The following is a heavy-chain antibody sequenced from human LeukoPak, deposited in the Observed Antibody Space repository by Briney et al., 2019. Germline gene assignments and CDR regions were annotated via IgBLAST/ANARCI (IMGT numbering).Heavy chain of an antibody. J-gene: IGHJ6*02. CDR1: GGTFSSYA. V-gene: IGHV1-69*04. Sequence: SVKVSCKASGGTFSSYAISWVRQAPGQGLEWMGRIIPILGIANYAQKFQGRVTITADKSTSTAYMELSSLRSEDTAVYYCARGRGYSYGYRGDYYGMDVWGQGTTVTVSS. D-gene: IGHD5-18*01. CDR3: ARGRGYSYGYRGDYYGMDV. CDR2: IIPILGIA.